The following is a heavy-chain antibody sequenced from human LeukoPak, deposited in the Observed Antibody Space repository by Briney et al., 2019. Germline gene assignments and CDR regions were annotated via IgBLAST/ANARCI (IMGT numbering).Heavy chain of an antibody. CDR2: ICTSGST. Sequence: ASETLSLTCTVSGGSLSSGDYYWSWIRQPAGKGLEWAGRICTSGSTDYNPSLKSRVTMALDTSKNQFSLKVTSVTAADTAVYYCARDKSLNSYYMDVWGKGTTVTVSS. V-gene: IGHV4-61*02. CDR3: ARDKSLNSYYMDV. CDR1: GGSLSSGDYY. J-gene: IGHJ6*03. D-gene: IGHD4-23*01.